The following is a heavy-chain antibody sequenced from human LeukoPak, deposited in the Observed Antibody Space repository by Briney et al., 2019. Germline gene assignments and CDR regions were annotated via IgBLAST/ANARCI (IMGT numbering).Heavy chain of an antibody. J-gene: IGHJ4*02. Sequence: GGSLRLSCAASGFTFSGYGMHWVRQTPGEGLEWGAFIWYDGSNKYYADSVKGRFTISRDNSKNTLYLQINSLRAEDTAVYYCAGDGGSGTPRVYFDYWGQGTLVTVSS. D-gene: IGHD3-10*01. CDR2: IWYDGSNK. CDR1: GFTFSGYG. V-gene: IGHV3-33*01. CDR3: AGDGGSGTPRVYFDY.